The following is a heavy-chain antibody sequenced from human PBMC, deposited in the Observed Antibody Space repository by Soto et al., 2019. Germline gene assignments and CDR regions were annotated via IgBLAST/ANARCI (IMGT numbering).Heavy chain of an antibody. CDR3: AKDREGSSGWYGMDV. D-gene: IGHD3-22*01. CDR1: GFIFDDYA. Sequence: EVQLVESGGNLVHPGKSLRLSCAASGFIFDDYAMHWDRQVPGKGLEWVSAISWNSGTIAYADSVKGRFTISRDNAKNSLYLQMTSLRSEDTALYYCAKDREGSSGWYGMDVWGQGTTVTVSS. V-gene: IGHV3-9*01. CDR2: ISWNSGTI. J-gene: IGHJ6*02.